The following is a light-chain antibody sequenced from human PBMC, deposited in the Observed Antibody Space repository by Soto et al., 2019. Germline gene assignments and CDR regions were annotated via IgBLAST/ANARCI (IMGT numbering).Light chain of an antibody. CDR1: NSDLGTYNL. CDR2: EVT. Sequence: QSALTQPASVSGSPGQSITSSCTGTNSDLGTYNLVSWYQQLPGKAPKTIIYEVTKRPSGVSKRFSGSKSGNTASLTISGLKAEDEADYYCCSYVGSDIFYVFGTGTKV. CDR3: CSYVGSDIFYV. V-gene: IGLV2-23*02. J-gene: IGLJ1*01.